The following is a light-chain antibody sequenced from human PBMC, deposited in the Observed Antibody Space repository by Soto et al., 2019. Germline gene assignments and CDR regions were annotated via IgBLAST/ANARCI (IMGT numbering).Light chain of an antibody. CDR1: SSNIGSNY. Sequence: QSVLTQPPSASGTPGQRVTISCSGSSSNIGSNYVYWYQQLPGTAPKLLIYRNNQRPSGVPDRFSGSKSGTSASLAISGLRSEDEADYHCGSFTGGITPYVFGTGTKLTVL. CDR2: RNN. V-gene: IGLV1-47*01. J-gene: IGLJ1*01. CDR3: GSFTGGITPYV.